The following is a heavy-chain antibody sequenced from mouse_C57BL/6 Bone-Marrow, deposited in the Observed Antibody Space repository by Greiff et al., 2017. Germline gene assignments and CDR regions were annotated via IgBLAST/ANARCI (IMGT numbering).Heavy chain of an antibody. Sequence: VQLQQSGAELVRPGASVKLSCTASGFNIKDDYMHWVKQRPEQGLEWIGWIDSENGDTEYASKYQGKATITEDTSSNTAYLQLSSLTSEDTAVYYCTTGVYYWYFDVWGTGTTVTVSS. V-gene: IGHV14-4*01. CDR1: GFNIKDDY. CDR3: TTGVYYWYFDV. CDR2: IDSENGDT. D-gene: IGHD1-3*01. J-gene: IGHJ1*03.